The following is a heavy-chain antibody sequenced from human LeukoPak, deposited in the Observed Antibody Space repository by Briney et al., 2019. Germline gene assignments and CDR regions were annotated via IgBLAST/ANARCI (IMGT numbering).Heavy chain of an antibody. J-gene: IGHJ4*02. CDR3: VKGPRPDITVAHTVEN. CDR2: ISSRGDST. Sequence: GGSLILSCAASGFIFSNYAMSWVRQVLGRGLEWVSTISSRGDSTYVADSVKGRFTISRDNSKNSLYLQMNTVRAEDTAVYYCVKGPRPDITVAHTVENWGQGTLVTVSS. V-gene: IGHV3-23*01. D-gene: IGHD6-19*01. CDR1: GFIFSNYA.